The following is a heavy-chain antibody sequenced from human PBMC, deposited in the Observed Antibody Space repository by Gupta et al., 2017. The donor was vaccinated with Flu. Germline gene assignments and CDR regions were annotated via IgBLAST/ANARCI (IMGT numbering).Heavy chain of an antibody. J-gene: IGHJ1*01. Sequence: EVQLLESWGGLVQPGGSLRLSCAASGFNFSSYAMGWVRQATGKGLEWVSAISGSGGSTYYADSAKGRFTSSRDNSKNTLYLQMNSLRAEDTAVYYCAKESVADIVVGHWGQGTLVNVS. CDR2: ISGSGGST. CDR3: AKESVADIVVGH. CDR1: GFNFSSYA. D-gene: IGHD2-2*01. V-gene: IGHV3-23*01.